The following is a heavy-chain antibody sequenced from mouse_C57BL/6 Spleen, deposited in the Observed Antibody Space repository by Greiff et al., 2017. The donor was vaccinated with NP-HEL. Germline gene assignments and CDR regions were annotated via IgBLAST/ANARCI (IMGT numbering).Heavy chain of an antibody. CDR2: IDPSDSET. V-gene: IGHV1-52*01. CDR1: GYTFTSYW. D-gene: IGHD2-10*02. J-gene: IGHJ2*01. Sequence: QVQLQQSGAELVRPGSSVKLSCKASGYTFTSYWMHWVKQRPIQGLEWIGNIDPSDSETHYNQKFKDKATLTVDKSSSTAYMQLSSLTSEDSAVYYCARGEYYYFDYWGQGTTLTVSS. CDR3: ARGEYYYFDY.